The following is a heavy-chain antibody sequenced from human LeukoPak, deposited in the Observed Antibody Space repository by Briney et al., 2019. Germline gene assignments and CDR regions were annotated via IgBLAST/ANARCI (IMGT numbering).Heavy chain of an antibody. Sequence: SETLSLTCTVSGGSISSSSYYWGWIRQPPGKGLEWIGSIYYSGSTYYNPSLKSRVTISVDTSKNQFSLKLSSVTAADTAVYYCAGDDYYDSTGNYWGQGTLVTVSS. CDR1: GGSISSSSYY. CDR3: AGDDYYDSTGNY. J-gene: IGHJ4*02. D-gene: IGHD3-22*01. V-gene: IGHV4-39*07. CDR2: IYYSGST.